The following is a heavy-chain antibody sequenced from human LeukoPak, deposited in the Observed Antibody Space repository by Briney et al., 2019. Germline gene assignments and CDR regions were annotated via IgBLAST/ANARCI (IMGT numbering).Heavy chain of an antibody. Sequence: GGSLRLSCAASGFTFSSYWMSWVRRAPGKGLEWVANIKQDGSEKYYVDSVKGRFTISRDNAKNSLYLQMNSLRAEDTAVYYCASAIVVVNGPGDCFDYWGQGTLVTVSS. CDR1: GFTFSSYW. V-gene: IGHV3-7*01. CDR3: ASAIVVVNGPGDCFDY. CDR2: IKQDGSEK. D-gene: IGHD3-22*01. J-gene: IGHJ4*02.